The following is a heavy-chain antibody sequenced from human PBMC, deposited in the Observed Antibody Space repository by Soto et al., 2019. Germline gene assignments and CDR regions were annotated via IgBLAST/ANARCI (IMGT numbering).Heavy chain of an antibody. D-gene: IGHD2-2*01. Sequence: ASVKVSCKASGYTFTGYYMHWVRQAPGQGLEWMGWINPNSGGTNYAQKFQGRVTMTRDTSISTAYMELSRLRSDDTAVYYCARVGCLSASCCIGDNWFDPWGQGTLVTVSS. CDR3: ARVGCLSASCCIGDNWFDP. J-gene: IGHJ5*02. CDR2: INPNSGGT. CDR1: GYTFTGYY. V-gene: IGHV1-2*02.